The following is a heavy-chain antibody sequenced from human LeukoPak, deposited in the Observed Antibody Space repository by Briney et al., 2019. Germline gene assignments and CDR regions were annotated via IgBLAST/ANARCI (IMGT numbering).Heavy chain of an antibody. CDR3: ARAAHYDILTGPLTGAFDI. J-gene: IGHJ3*02. Sequence: GGSLRLSCAASGFTFSSYDMHWVRQATGKGLEWVSAIGTAGDTYYPGSVKGRFTISRENAKNSLYLQMNSLRAGDTAVYYCARAAHYDILTGPLTGAFDIWGQGTMVTVSS. V-gene: IGHV3-13*01. CDR2: IGTAGDT. CDR1: GFTFSSYD. D-gene: IGHD3-9*01.